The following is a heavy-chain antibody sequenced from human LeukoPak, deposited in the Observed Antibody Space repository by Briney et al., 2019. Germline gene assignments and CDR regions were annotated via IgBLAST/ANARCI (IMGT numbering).Heavy chain of an antibody. CDR2: IKQDGSEK. CDR3: AREGNCSSTSCYDPYFDY. V-gene: IGHV3-7*01. Sequence: PGGSLRLSCAASGFTFSSYWMSWVRQAPGKGLERVANIKQDGSEKYYVDSVKGRFTISRDNAKNSLYLQMNSLRAEDTAVYYCAREGNCSSTSCYDPYFDYWGQGTLVTVSS. J-gene: IGHJ4*02. D-gene: IGHD2-2*01. CDR1: GFTFSSYW.